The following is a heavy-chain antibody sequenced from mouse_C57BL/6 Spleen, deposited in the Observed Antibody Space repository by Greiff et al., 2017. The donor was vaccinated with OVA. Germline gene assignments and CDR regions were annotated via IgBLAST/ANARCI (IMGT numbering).Heavy chain of an antibody. D-gene: IGHD1-1*01. CDR2: INPYNGGT. CDR3: ARELRGFAY. CDR1: GYTFTDYY. Sequence: VQLQQSGPVLVKPGASVKMSCKASGYTFTDYYMNWVKQSHGKSLEWIGVINPYNGGTSYNQKFKGKATLTVDKSSSTAYMELNSLTSEDSAVYYCARELRGFAYWGQGTLVTVSA. J-gene: IGHJ3*01. V-gene: IGHV1-19*01.